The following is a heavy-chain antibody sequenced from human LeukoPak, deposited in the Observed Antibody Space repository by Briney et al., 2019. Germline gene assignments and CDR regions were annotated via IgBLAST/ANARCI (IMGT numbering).Heavy chain of an antibody. D-gene: IGHD2-2*01. CDR1: GYTFTSYD. CDR3: AKESSSTSFIDAFDI. Sequence: ASVKVSCKASGYTFTSYDINWVRQATGQGLEWMGWMNPNSGNTGYAQKFQSRVTINRNTSISTAYMELSSLRSEDTAVYYCAKESSSTSFIDAFDIWGQGTMVTVSS. V-gene: IGHV1-8*03. CDR2: MNPNSGNT. J-gene: IGHJ3*02.